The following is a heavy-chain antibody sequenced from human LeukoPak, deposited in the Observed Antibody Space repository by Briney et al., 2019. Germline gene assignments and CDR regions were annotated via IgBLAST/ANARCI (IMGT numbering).Heavy chain of an antibody. CDR2: TTNKANSYTT. J-gene: IGHJ4*02. CDR3: GRLSRTGISSGWYFFDY. CDR1: GFTFSDHY. Sequence: AGSLRLSCAASGFTFSDHYIDWVRQAPAEGLEWGGRTTNKANSYTTKYAVSVKGRFTISRDYSKNSAYLQMSSLKMEDTAVYYCGRLSRTGISSGWYFFDYWGQGTLVTVSS. V-gene: IGHV3-72*01. D-gene: IGHD6-19*01.